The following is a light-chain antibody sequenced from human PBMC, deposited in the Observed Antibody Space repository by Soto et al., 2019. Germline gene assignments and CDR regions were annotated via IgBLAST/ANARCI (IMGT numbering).Light chain of an antibody. Sequence: QSVLTQPPSVPAAPGQKVTISCSGSTSNIGNNYVSWFQQLPGTAPKLIIYQSNRRPSGIPDRFSGSKSGTSATLGITGLQTGDEADYYCGSWDHSVSGFVFGTGTKVTV. CDR3: GSWDHSVSGFV. CDR1: TSNIGNNY. CDR2: QSN. V-gene: IGLV1-51*02. J-gene: IGLJ1*01.